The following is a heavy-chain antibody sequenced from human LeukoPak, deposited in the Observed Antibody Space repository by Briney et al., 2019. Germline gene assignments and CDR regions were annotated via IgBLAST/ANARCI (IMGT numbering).Heavy chain of an antibody. CDR1: GGSIRSGGYY. J-gene: IGHJ4*02. Sequence: PSETLSLTCTVSGGSIRSGGYYWSWIRQHPGKGLEWIGYIYYSGSTYYSPSLKSRVTISVDTSKNQFSLKLSSVTAADTAVYYCARLARGYSYGYGGIFDYWGQGTLVTVSS. V-gene: IGHV4-31*03. CDR3: ARLARGYSYGYGGIFDY. CDR2: IYYSGST. D-gene: IGHD5-18*01.